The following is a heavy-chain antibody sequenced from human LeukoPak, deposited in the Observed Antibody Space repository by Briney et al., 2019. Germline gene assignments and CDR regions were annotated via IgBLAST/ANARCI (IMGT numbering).Heavy chain of an antibody. Sequence: GGSLRLSCAASGYTFTGYYMHWVRQAPGQGLEWMGWINPNSGGTNYAQKFQGRVTMTRDTSISTAYMELSRLRSDDTAVYYCARDVYYYDSSGFLGYWGQGTLVTVSS. J-gene: IGHJ4*02. D-gene: IGHD3-22*01. CDR3: ARDVYYYDSSGFLGY. CDR1: GYTFTGYY. V-gene: IGHV1-2*02. CDR2: INPNSGGT.